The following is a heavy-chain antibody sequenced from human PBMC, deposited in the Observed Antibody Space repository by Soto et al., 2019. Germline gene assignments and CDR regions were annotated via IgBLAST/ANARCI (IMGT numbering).Heavy chain of an antibody. Sequence: SETLSLTCTVSGGSISSYYWSWIRQPPGKGLEWIGYIYYSGSTNYNPSLKSRVTISVDTSKNQFSLKLSSVTAADTAVYYCAGDYGESVMDVWGQGTTVTVS. J-gene: IGHJ6*02. CDR3: AGDYGESVMDV. V-gene: IGHV4-59*08. CDR2: IYYSGST. CDR1: GGSISSYY. D-gene: IGHD4-17*01.